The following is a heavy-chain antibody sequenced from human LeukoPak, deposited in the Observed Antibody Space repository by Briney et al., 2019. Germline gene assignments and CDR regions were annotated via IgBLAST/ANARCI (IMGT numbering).Heavy chain of an antibody. CDR3: ARDLFVVGATYWFDR. CDR2: ISAYNGNT. Sequence: ASVKVSCKASGHTFTSYGISWVRQAPGQGLEWMGWISAYNGNTNYAQKLQGRVTMTTDTSTSTAYMELRSLRSDDTAVYYCARDLFVVGATYWFDRWGQGTLVTVSS. CDR1: GHTFTSYG. J-gene: IGHJ5*02. V-gene: IGHV1-18*01. D-gene: IGHD1-26*01.